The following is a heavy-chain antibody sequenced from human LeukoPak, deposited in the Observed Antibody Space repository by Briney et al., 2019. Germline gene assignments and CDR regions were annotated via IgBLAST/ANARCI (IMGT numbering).Heavy chain of an antibody. CDR2: INPNSGDT. CDR3: ARASGYCSSTSCPDMDY. J-gene: IGHJ4*02. D-gene: IGHD2-2*01. V-gene: IGHV1-2*02. CDR1: GYTFIGYY. Sequence: ASVKVSCKASGYTFIGYYIHWVRQAPGQGLEWMGWINPNSGDTNYAQRFQGRVTMTRDTSIRTAYMELNRLGSDDTAVYYCARASGYCSSTSCPDMDYWGQGTLVTVSS.